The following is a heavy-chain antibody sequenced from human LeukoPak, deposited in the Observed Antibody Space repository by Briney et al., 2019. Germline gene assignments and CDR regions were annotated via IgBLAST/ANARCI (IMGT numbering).Heavy chain of an antibody. CDR3: ARIRAQTNSGVDYFDY. CDR2: IDWDDDK. J-gene: IGHJ4*02. V-gene: IGHV2-70*11. Sequence: SGPTLVNPTQTLTLTCIFSGFSLSTSGMCVSWIRQPPGKALEWLARIDWDDDKYYSTSLKTRLTISKDTSKNQVVLTVTNMDPVDTATYYCARIRAQTNSGVDYFDYWGQGTLVTVSS. CDR1: GFSLSTSGMC. D-gene: IGHD1-1*01.